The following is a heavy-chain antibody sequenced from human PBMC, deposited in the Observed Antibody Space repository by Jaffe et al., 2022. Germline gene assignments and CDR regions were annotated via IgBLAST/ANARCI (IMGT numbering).Heavy chain of an antibody. CDR3: AKDPERFLEWLLSYFDY. V-gene: IGHV3-23*01. CDR1: GFTFSSYA. J-gene: IGHJ4*02. D-gene: IGHD3-3*01. CDR2: ISGSGGST. Sequence: EVQLLESGGGLVQPGGSLRLSCAASGFTFSSYAMSWVRQAPGKGLEWVSAISGSGGSTYYADSVKGRFTISRDNSKNTLYLQMNSLRAEDTAVYYCAKDPERFLEWLLSYFDYWGQGTLVTVSS.